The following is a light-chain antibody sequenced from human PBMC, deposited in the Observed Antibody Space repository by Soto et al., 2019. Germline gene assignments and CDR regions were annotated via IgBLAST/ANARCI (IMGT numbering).Light chain of an antibody. CDR1: QGISTY. CDR3: QQINSYPLT. V-gene: IGKV1-9*01. Sequence: DIQLTQSPSFLSASVGDTVTITCRASQGISTYLAWYQQKPGKAPKLLIYAASTLQSGVPSRFSGSGSGTEFTLTISSLQPEDFATYSCQQINSYPLTFGGGTKVEIK. J-gene: IGKJ4*01. CDR2: AAS.